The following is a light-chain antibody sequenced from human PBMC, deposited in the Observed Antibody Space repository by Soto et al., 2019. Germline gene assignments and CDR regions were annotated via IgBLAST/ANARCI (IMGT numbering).Light chain of an antibody. CDR1: QSVSSSY. CDR3: QQYGSSPLWT. J-gene: IGKJ1*01. Sequence: EIVLTQSPGTLSLSPGERATLSCRPSQSVSSSYLAWYQQKPGQAPRLLIYGASSRATGIPDRFSGSGSGTDFTLTISRLEPEDFAVYYGQQYGSSPLWTFGQGTKVEIK. CDR2: GAS. V-gene: IGKV3-20*01.